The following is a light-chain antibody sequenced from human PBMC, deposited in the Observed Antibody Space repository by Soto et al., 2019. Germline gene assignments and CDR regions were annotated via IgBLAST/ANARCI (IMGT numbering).Light chain of an antibody. Sequence: EIVMTQSPATLSVSPGERATLSCRASQSVSSNLAWYQQKPGQAPRLLIYGASTRATGIPARFSGSGSGTEFTLTISSLLSEDFAVYYCQQYNNWPPWTLGQGTKVEIK. CDR1: QSVSSN. CDR2: GAS. J-gene: IGKJ1*01. V-gene: IGKV3-15*01. CDR3: QQYNNWPPWT.